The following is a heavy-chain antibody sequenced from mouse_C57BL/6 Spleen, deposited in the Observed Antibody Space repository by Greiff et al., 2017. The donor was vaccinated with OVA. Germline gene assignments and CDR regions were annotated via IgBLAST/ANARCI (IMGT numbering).Heavy chain of an antibody. V-gene: IGHV10-1*01. CDR1: GFSFNTYA. CDR2: IRSKSNNYAT. CDR3: SSSSYDGYAMDY. J-gene: IGHJ4*01. D-gene: IGHD1-1*01. Sequence: EADGGLVQPKGSLKLSCAASGFSFNTYAMNWVRQAPGKGLEWVARIRSKSNNYATYYADSVKDRFTISRDDSESMLYLQMNNLKTEDTAMYYCSSSSYDGYAMDYWGQGTSVTVSS.